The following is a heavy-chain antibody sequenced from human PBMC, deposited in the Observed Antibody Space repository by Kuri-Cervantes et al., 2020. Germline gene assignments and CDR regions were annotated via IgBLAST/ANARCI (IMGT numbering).Heavy chain of an antibody. Sequence: GESLKISCAASGFTFSSYAMSWVRQAPGKGLVWVSRINSDGSSTSYADSVKGRFTISRDNAKNTLYLQMNSLRAEDTAVYYCAREYSSSWFDYYYGMDVWGQGTTVTVSS. CDR3: AREYSSSWFDYYYGMDV. CDR2: INSDGSST. CDR1: GFTFSSYA. J-gene: IGHJ6*02. D-gene: IGHD6-13*01. V-gene: IGHV3-74*01.